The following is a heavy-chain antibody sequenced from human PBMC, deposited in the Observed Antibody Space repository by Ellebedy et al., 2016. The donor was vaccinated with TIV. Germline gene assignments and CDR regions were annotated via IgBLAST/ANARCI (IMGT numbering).Heavy chain of an antibody. Sequence: GESLKISXAGSGFSFSDHSMNWVRQAPGKSLEWVASVGSRGVRLYYADSVKGRFTVSRDNAKNSLYLQMNTLRAEDTAVYYCARADLHSNVVVPAALDLWGQGTLVTVYS. CDR1: GFSFSDHS. D-gene: IGHD2-21*01. J-gene: IGHJ5*02. CDR3: ARADLHSNVVVPAALDL. V-gene: IGHV3-21*01. CDR2: VGSRGVRL.